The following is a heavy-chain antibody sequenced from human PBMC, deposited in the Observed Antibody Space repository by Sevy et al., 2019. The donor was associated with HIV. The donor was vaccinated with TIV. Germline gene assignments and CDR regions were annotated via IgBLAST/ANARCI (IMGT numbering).Heavy chain of an antibody. CDR2: VYHVGNS. CDR3: ARVAGGENYDYGIDV. V-gene: IGHV4-39*01. Sequence: SETQSLTCTVSGGSITSSGHYWGWIRQSPGKGLEWIGAVYHVGNSYANPSLTSRVTISADTSKNLFSLSLTSLTAADTAIYYCARVAGGENYDYGIDVWGLGTSVTVSS. J-gene: IGHJ6*02. D-gene: IGHD2-21*01. CDR1: GGSITSSGHY.